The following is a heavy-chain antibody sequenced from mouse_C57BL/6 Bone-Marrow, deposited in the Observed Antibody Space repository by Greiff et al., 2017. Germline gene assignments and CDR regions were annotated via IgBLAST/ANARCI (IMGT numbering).Heavy chain of an antibody. CDR3: ARVNAVVATFAY. CDR1: GYTFTDYY. CDR2: INPYKGGT. Sequence: VQLQQSGPVLVKPGASVKMSCKASGYTFTDYYMHWVKQSHGKSLEWLGVINPYKGGTSYNQKFKGKATLTVDKSSSTAYMELNSLTSEDSAVYYCARVNAVVATFAYGGRGTRVTVSA. J-gene: IGHJ3*01. V-gene: IGHV1-19*01. D-gene: IGHD1-1*01.